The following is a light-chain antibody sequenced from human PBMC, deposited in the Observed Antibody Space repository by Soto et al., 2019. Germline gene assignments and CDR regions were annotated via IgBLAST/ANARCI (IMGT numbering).Light chain of an antibody. J-gene: IGKJ4*01. CDR1: QVIGSS. CDR3: QQFNSYPLT. CDR2: RSS. V-gene: IGKV1-13*02. Sequence: AVQLTQSPSSLSASVGDRVSITCRASQVIGSSLAWYQQKPGKPPKVLIYRSSSLESGVPSRFSGSGVGTDFTLTITSLQPEDFANYYCQQFNSYPLTFGGGNKVEIK.